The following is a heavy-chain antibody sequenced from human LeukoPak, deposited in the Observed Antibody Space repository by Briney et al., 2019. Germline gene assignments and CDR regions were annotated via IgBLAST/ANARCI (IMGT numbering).Heavy chain of an antibody. CDR2: IYYSGST. J-gene: IGHJ5*02. V-gene: IGHV4-59*01. Sequence: SETLSLTCTVSGGSISSYYWSWIRQPPGKGLEWIGYIYYSGSTNYNPSLKSRVTISVDTSKNQFSLKLSSVTAADTAVYYCARDISSSSWSYNWFDPWAREPWSPSPQ. CDR1: GGSISSYY. D-gene: IGHD6-13*01. CDR3: ARDISSSSWSYNWFDP.